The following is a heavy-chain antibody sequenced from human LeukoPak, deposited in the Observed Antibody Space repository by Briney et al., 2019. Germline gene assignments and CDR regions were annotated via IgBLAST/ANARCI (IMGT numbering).Heavy chain of an antibody. CDR1: GYTLTELS. CDR2: FDPEDGET. J-gene: IGHJ4*02. V-gene: IGHV1-24*01. D-gene: IGHD1-26*01. Sequence: ASVKVSCKVSGYTLTELSMHWVRQAPGKGLEWMGGFDPEDGETIYAQKFQGRVTMTEDTSTDTAYMELSSLRSEDTAVYYCATVSGSTKGRWYFDYWGQGTLVTVSS. CDR3: ATVSGSTKGRWYFDY.